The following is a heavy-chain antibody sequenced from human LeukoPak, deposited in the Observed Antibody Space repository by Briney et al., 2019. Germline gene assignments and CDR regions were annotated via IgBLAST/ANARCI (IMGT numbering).Heavy chain of an antibody. Sequence: GASVKVSCKASGYIFTDYYMHWVRQAPGQELGWMGRINPNSGGTNYAQKFQGRVTMTRDTSISTAYMELRSLRSDDTAVYYCARGRRYFDWLSYIRFYGMDVWGQGTTVTVSS. D-gene: IGHD3-9*01. J-gene: IGHJ6*02. CDR1: GYIFTDYY. CDR3: ARGRRYFDWLSYIRFYGMDV. CDR2: INPNSGGT. V-gene: IGHV1/OR15-1*04.